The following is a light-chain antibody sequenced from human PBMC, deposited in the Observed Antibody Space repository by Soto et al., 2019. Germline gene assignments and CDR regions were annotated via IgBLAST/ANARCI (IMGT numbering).Light chain of an antibody. CDR3: CSYAGSATCV. V-gene: IGLV2-23*02. Sequence: QSALTQPASVSGSPGQSITISCTGTNSDVGNYNLVSWYQKHPGKAPTLMMYEVTKRPSGVSNRFSGSKSGNTASLTISGLQAEDEAYYYCCSYAGSATCVFGGGTELSVL. CDR2: EVT. J-gene: IGLJ3*02. CDR1: NSDVGNYNL.